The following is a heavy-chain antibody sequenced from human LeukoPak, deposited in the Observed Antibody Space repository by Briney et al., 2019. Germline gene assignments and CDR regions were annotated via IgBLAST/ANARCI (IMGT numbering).Heavy chain of an antibody. J-gene: IGHJ3*02. CDR1: GFTVSSNY. CDR2: IYSGGST. Sequence: GGSLRLSCAASGFTVSSNYMSWVRQAPGKELEWVSVIYSGGSTYYADSVKGRFTISRDNSKNTLYLQMNSLRAEDTAVYYCARVLIAAAGRNYDAFDIWGRGTMVTVSS. V-gene: IGHV3-66*01. D-gene: IGHD6-13*01. CDR3: ARVLIAAAGRNYDAFDI.